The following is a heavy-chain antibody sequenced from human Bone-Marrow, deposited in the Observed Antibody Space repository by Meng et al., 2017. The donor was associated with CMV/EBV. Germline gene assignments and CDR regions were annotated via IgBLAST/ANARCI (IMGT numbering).Heavy chain of an antibody. J-gene: IGHJ4*02. Sequence: GESLKISCAASGFTFTSYEMTWVHQAPGKGLEWVSYISSSGSNIYYADSVKGRFTISRDNAKNSLYLQMNTLRAEDTAAYYCARERGGYCSGTTCSRAFDYWGQGTLVTVSS. CDR1: GFTFTSYE. D-gene: IGHD2-2*01. CDR2: ISSSGSNI. V-gene: IGHV3-48*03. CDR3: ARERGGYCSGTTCSRAFDY.